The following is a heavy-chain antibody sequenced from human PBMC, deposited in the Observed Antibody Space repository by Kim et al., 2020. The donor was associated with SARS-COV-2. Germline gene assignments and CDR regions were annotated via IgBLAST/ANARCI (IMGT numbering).Heavy chain of an antibody. CDR2: ISSSSSYI. CDR1: GFTFSSYS. CDR3: ARGASPFTDFDWFPRDAFDI. D-gene: IGHD3-9*01. J-gene: IGHJ3*02. V-gene: IGHV3-21*01. Sequence: GGSLRLSCAASGFTFSSYSMNWVRQAPGKGLEWVSSISSSSSYIYYADSVKGRFTISRDNAKNSLYLQMNSLRAEDTAVYYCARGASPFTDFDWFPRDAFDIWGQGTMVTVSS.